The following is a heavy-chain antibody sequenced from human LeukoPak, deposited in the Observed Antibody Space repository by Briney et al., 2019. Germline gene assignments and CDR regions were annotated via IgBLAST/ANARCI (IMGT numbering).Heavy chain of an antibody. Sequence: GGSLRLSCAASGFTVSSNYMSWVRQAPGKGLEWVSVIYSGGSTYYADSVKGRFTISRDNSKNTLYLQMNSLSAEDTAVYYCARWRLRSGDAFDIWGQGTMVTVSS. CDR1: GFTVSSNY. CDR2: IYSGGST. CDR3: ARWRLRSGDAFDI. J-gene: IGHJ3*02. V-gene: IGHV3-53*01. D-gene: IGHD3-10*01.